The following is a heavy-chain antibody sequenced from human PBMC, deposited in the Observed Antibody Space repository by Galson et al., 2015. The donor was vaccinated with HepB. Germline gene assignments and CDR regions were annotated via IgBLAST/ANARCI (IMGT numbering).Heavy chain of an antibody. D-gene: IGHD6-13*01. V-gene: IGHV3-48*04. J-gene: IGHJ6*02. CDR3: ARATSRARFSSSWYGLTSLSVGPPGDYYYGMDV. CDR2: ISSSSSTI. Sequence: SLRLSCAASGFTFSSYSMNWVRQAPGKGLEWVSYISSSSSTIYYADSVKGRFTISRDNAKNSLYLQMNSLRAEDTAVYYCARATSRARFSSSWYGLTSLSVGPPGDYYYGMDVWGQGTTVTVSS. CDR1: GFTFSSYS.